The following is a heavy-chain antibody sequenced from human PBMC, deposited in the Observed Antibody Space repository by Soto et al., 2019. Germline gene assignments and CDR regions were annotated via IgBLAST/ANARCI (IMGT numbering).Heavy chain of an antibody. D-gene: IGHD2-15*01. CDR1: GDSLKSGGYY. V-gene: IGHV4-31*03. J-gene: IGHJ4*02. CDR3: ARGGHGLPSDY. Sequence: SETLSLTCTVSGDSLKSGGYYWIWIRQHPGKGLEWMGYIYHSGSAYYNPSLKSRMTMSVDRSQNQFSLTLNSVTAADTAVYYCARGGHGLPSDYWGQGTLVTVSS. CDR2: IYHSGSA.